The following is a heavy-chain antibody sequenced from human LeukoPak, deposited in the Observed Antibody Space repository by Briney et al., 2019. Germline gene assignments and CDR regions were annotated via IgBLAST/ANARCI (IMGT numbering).Heavy chain of an antibody. J-gene: IGHJ5*02. Sequence: SETLSLTCIVSGGSISSYYWSWIRQPPGKGLEWIGYIYSSGSTNSNPSLKSRVTISVDTSKNQFSLKLSSVTAADTAVYYCARQRVAGSSFDPWGQGTLVTASS. CDR2: IYSSGST. D-gene: IGHD6-13*01. CDR3: ARQRVAGSSFDP. V-gene: IGHV4-59*08. CDR1: GGSISSYY.